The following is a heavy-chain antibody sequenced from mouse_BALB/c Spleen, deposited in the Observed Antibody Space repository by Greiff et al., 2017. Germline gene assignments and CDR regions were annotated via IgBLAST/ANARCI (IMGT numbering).Heavy chain of an antibody. CDR2: INSNGGST. CDR1: GFTFSSYG. V-gene: IGHV5-6-3*01. CDR3: ARSPGNWYFDV. Sequence: EVQLQESGGGLVQPGGSLKLSCAASGFTFSSYGMSWVRQTPDKRLELVATINSNGGSTYYPDSVKGRFTISRDNAKNTLYLQMSSLKSEDTAMYYCARSPGNWYFDVWGAGTTVTVSS. J-gene: IGHJ1*01.